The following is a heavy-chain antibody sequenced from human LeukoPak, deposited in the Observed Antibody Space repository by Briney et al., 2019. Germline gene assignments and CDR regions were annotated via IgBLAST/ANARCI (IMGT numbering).Heavy chain of an antibody. CDR1: GGTFSSHA. Sequence: SVKVSCKASGGTFSSHAISWVRQAPGQGLEWMGGIIPIFGTANYAQKFQGRVTMTRNTSISTAYMELSSLRSEDTAVYYCARAYYYGSGSYYYYYYGMDVWGQGTTVTVSS. V-gene: IGHV1-69*05. J-gene: IGHJ6*02. D-gene: IGHD3-10*01. CDR2: IIPIFGTA. CDR3: ARAYYYGSGSYYYYYYGMDV.